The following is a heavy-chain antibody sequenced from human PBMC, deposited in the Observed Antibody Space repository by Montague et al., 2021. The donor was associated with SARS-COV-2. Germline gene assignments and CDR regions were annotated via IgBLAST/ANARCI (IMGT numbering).Heavy chain of an antibody. V-gene: IGHV4-34*01. J-gene: IGHJ6*02. CDR2: ISHSGST. Sequence: SETLSLTCSVSGDSISNHYWSWIRQPPGEGLEWIAEISHSGSTSYNPSLKSRVTISVDTSKNQFSLKLSSATVADTAVYYCARVPYRLLFVYRYYGMDVWGQGTTVTVSS. D-gene: IGHD2-2*01. CDR3: ARVPYRLLFVYRYYGMDV. CDR1: GDSISNHY.